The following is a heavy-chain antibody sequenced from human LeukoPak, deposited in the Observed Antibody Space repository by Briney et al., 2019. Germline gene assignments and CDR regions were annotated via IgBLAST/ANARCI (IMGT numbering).Heavy chain of an antibody. Sequence: GGSLRLSCAASGFTFSSYWMSWVRQAPGKGLEGVANIKQDGREKYYVDSVKGRFTISRDNAKNSLYLQMNSLRAEDTAVYYCARAAGSGSYYNAYHYYYYYYMDVWGKGTTVTVSS. CDR2: IKQDGREK. CDR3: ARAAGSGSYYNAYHYYYYYYMDV. CDR1: GFTFSSYW. V-gene: IGHV3-7*01. D-gene: IGHD3-10*01. J-gene: IGHJ6*03.